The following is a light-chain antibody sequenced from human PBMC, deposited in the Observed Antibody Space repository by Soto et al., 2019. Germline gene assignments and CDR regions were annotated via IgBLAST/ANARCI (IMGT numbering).Light chain of an antibody. V-gene: IGKV1-5*01. CDR1: QRISSW. CDR3: QLSWT. CDR2: DAS. J-gene: IGKJ1*01. Sequence: DIQVALKRSTLRRVVGECSSRSCRASQRISSWLAWYQQKPGKAPKLLIYDASRLESGVPSRFSGTGSVTDFPPTNSSLQPEDFATYHCQLSWTFGQGTKVDIK.